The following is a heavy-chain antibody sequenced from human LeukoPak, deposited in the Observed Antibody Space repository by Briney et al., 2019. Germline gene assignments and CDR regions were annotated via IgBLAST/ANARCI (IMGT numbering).Heavy chain of an antibody. Sequence: SETLSLTCSVSAGPITTCSWNWIRQPPGKGLEWIGFVSYSGNTNYNPSLKGRVTISVDTSKNQFSLRLNSVTAADTAVYYCARALGATSNWFDPWGQGTLVTVSS. CDR3: ARALGATSNWFDP. V-gene: IGHV4-59*01. D-gene: IGHD4/OR15-4a*01. CDR1: AGPITTCS. J-gene: IGHJ5*02. CDR2: VSYSGNT.